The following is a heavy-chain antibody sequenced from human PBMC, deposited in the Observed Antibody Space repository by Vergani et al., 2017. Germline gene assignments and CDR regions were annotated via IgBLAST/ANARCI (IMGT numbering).Heavy chain of an antibody. V-gene: IGHV3-23*01. CDR1: GFTFSSYA. D-gene: IGHD3-3*01. Sequence: EVQLLESGGGLVQPGGSLRLSCAASGFTFSSYAMSWVRQAPGKGLEWVSAISGSGGSTYYADSVKGRFTISRDNSKNTLYLQMNSLRAEDTAVYYCAKDTWVGLRFLEWPSGENGMDVWGQGTTVTVSS. J-gene: IGHJ6*02. CDR3: AKDTWVGLRFLEWPSGENGMDV. CDR2: ISGSGGST.